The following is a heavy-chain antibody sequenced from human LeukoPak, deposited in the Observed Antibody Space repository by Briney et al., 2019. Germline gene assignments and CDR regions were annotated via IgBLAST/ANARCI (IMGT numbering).Heavy chain of an antibody. D-gene: IGHD1-26*01. CDR2: INHSGST. CDR1: GGSFSGYY. V-gene: IGHV4-34*01. CDR3: ARGRGSRSYYFDY. J-gene: IGHJ4*02. Sequence: KPSETLSLTCAVYGGSFSGYYWSWIRQPPGKGLEWIGEINHSGSTNYNPSLKSRVTISVDTSKNQFSLKLSSVTAADTAVYYCARGRGSRSYYFDYWGQGTLVTVSS.